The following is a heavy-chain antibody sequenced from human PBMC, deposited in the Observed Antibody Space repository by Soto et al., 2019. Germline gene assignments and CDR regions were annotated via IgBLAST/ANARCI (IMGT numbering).Heavy chain of an antibody. J-gene: IGHJ3*02. Sequence: QITLKESGPTLVKPTQTLTLTCTFSGFSLSTSGVGVGWIRQPPGKALEWLALIYWDDDKRYSPSLKSRLTITKDTSKNPVVLTMTNMDPVDTATYSCAHFWYSSFYPSLTYDAFDIWGQGTMVTVSS. CDR2: IYWDDDK. CDR1: GFSLSTSGVG. CDR3: AHFWYSSFYPSLTYDAFDI. V-gene: IGHV2-5*02. D-gene: IGHD6-13*01.